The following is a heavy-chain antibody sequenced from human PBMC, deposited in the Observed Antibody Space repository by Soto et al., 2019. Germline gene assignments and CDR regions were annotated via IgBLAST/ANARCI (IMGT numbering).Heavy chain of an antibody. CDR1: GGTFSSYT. CDR3: ARVGDCSSTSCYQGGIAAAGTWYFDL. D-gene: IGHD2-2*01. J-gene: IGHJ2*01. Sequence: QVQLVQSGAEVKKPGSSVKVSCKASGGTFSSYTISWVRQAPGQGLEWMGRIIPILGIANYAQKFQGRVTLTADKSTSTAYMELSSLRSEDTAVYYCARVGDCSSTSCYQGGIAAAGTWYFDLWGRGTLVTVSS. CDR2: IIPILGIA. V-gene: IGHV1-69*02.